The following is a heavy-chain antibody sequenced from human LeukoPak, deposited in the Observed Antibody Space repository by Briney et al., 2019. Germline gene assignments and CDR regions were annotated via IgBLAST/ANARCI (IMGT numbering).Heavy chain of an antibody. J-gene: IGHJ6*03. Sequence: SETLSLTCTVSGGSISSSSYYWGWIRQPPGKGLEWIGSIYYSGGTYYNPSLKSRVTISVDTSKNQFSLKLSSVTAADTAVYYCARQGRYYYMDVWGKGTTVTVSS. CDR1: GGSISSSSYY. CDR2: IYYSGGT. CDR3: ARQGRYYYMDV. V-gene: IGHV4-39*01.